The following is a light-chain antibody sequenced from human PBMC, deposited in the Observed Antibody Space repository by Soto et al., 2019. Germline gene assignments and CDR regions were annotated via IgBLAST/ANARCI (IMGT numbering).Light chain of an antibody. CDR1: SSDVRGYNY. V-gene: IGLV2-14*01. J-gene: IGLJ1*01. CDR3: SSYTSSSTLYV. CDR2: EVS. Sequence: QYALTQPASVSGSPGQSITISCTGTSSDVRGYNYVSWYQQHPGKAPKLMIYEVSNRPSGVSNRFSGSKSGNTASLTISGLQAEDEADYYCSSYTSSSTLYVFGTGTKLTVL.